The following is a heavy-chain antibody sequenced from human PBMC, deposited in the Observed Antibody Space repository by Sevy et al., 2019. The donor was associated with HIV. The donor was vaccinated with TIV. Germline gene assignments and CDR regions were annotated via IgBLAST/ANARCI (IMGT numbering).Heavy chain of an antibody. CDR2: IYYSGST. CDR3: ARGRGYCSSTSCYTSFDP. Sequence: SETLSLTCTVSGGSISSYYWSWIRQPPGKGLEWIGYIYYSGSTNYNPSLKSRATISVDTSKNQFSLKLSSVTAADTAVYYCARGRGYCSSTSCYTSFDPWGQGTLVTVSS. D-gene: IGHD2-2*02. CDR1: GGSISSYY. V-gene: IGHV4-59*01. J-gene: IGHJ5*02.